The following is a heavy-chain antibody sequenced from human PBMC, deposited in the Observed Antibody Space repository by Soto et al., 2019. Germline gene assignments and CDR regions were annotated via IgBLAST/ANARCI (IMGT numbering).Heavy chain of an antibody. CDR1: GGNFTSYA. V-gene: IGHV1-69*01. CDR2: IVPLFGTT. D-gene: IGHD6-13*01. CDR3: AKASGRSWYNWFDP. J-gene: IGHJ5*02. Sequence: QVQLVQSGAEVKKPGSSVKVSCKASGGNFTSYAISWVRQAPGQGLEFMGGIVPLFGTTNYAHKFRGRVTITADESTSTVYMELSSLTSEDTAVYYCAKASGRSWYNWFDPWGQGTLVIVST.